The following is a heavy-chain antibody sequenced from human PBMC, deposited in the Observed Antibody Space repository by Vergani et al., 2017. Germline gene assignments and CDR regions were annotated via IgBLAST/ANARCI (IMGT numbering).Heavy chain of an antibody. J-gene: IGHJ4*02. CDR2: IRYDGSNK. V-gene: IGHV3-30*02. D-gene: IGHD5-12*01. Sequence: QVQLVESGGGVVQPGGSLRLSCAASGFTFSSYGMHWVRQAQGKGLEWVAFIRYDGSNKYYADSVKGRFTISRDNSKNTLYLQMNSLRAEDTAVYYCTKGSRGYTGYFFDYWGQGTLATVSS. CDR1: GFTFSSYG. CDR3: TKGSRGYTGYFFDY.